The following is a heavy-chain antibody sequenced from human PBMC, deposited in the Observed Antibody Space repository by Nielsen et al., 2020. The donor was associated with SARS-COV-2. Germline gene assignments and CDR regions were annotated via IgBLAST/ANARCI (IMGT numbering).Heavy chain of an antibody. CDR2: MNPNSGNT. V-gene: IGHV1-18*01. CDR3: ARAPGIAAAGPFGYYGMDV. J-gene: IGHJ6*02. D-gene: IGHD6-13*01. CDR1: GYTFTSYD. Sequence: ASVKVSCKASGYTFTSYDINWVRQATGQGLEWMGWMNPNSGNTNYAQKLQGRVTMTTDTSTSTAYMELRSLRSDDTAVYYCARAPGIAAAGPFGYYGMDVWGQGTTVTVSS.